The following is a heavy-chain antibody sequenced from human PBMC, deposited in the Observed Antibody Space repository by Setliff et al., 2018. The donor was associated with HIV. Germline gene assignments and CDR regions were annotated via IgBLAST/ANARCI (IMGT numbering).Heavy chain of an antibody. CDR1: GGSISSYY. CDR2: IYTSGST. V-gene: IGHV4-59*08. Sequence: SETLSLTCTVSGGSISSYYWSWIRQPPGKGLEWIGHIYTSGSTDYNPSLKSRVTISVDTSKNQFSLKLSSVTAADTAVYYCARQITMVRGVYQPYYYYYMDVWGKGTTVTVSS. J-gene: IGHJ6*03. CDR3: ARQITMVRGVYQPYYYYYMDV. D-gene: IGHD3-10*01.